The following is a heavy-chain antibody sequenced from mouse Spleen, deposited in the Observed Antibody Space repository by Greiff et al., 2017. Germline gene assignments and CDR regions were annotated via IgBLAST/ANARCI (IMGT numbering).Heavy chain of an antibody. CDR2: INPSNGGT. CDR1: GYTFTSYY. V-gene: IGHV1S81*02. CDR3: TRNEGSITTATYYFDY. D-gene: IGHD1-2*01. J-gene: IGHJ2*01. Sequence: QVQLQQSGAELVKPGASVKLSCKASGYTFTSYYMYWVKQRPGQGLEWIGEINPSNGGTNFNEKFKSKATLTVDKSSSTAYMQLSSLTSEDSAVYYCTRNEGSITTATYYFDYWGQGTTLTVSS.